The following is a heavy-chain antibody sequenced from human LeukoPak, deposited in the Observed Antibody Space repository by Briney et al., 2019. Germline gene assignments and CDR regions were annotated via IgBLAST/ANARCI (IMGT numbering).Heavy chain of an antibody. D-gene: IGHD3-16*01. CDR3: ARDRRLQYYFDY. V-gene: IGHV3-30-3*01. J-gene: IGHJ4*02. CDR2: ISYDGSNK. CDR1: GFTFSSYA. Sequence: GGSLRLSCAASGFTFSSYAMHWVRQAPGKGLEWVAVISYDGSNKYYADSVKGRFTISRDNSKNTLYLQTNSLRAEDTAVYYCARDRRLQYYFDYWGQGTLVTVSS.